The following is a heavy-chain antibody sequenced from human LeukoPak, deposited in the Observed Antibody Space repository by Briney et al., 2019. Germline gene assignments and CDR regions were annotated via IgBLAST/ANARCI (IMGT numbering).Heavy chain of an antibody. CDR1: GFTFSSYA. J-gene: IGHJ4*02. CDR3: AKVGSGTLYFDY. CDR2: ITSSGDST. D-gene: IGHD1-1*01. V-gene: IGHV3-23*01. Sequence: GGSLRLSCAAYGFTFSSYAMSWVRQAPGKGLEWVSAITSSGDSTYYGDSVKGRFTISRDHSKHTLYLQMNSLRDEDTAVYYCAKVGSGTLYFDYWGQGTLVTVSS.